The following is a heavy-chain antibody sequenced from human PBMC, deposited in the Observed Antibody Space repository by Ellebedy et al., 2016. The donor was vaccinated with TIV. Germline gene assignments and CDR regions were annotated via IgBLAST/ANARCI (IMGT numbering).Heavy chain of an antibody. CDR2: IDAGTGST. V-gene: IGHV1-3*01. D-gene: IGHD3-16*01. Sequence: ASVKVSCKASGYTFTSYAVHWVRQAPGQRLEWMGWIDAGTGSTRYSQNFQGRVTIVRDTSANTAFLEVSSLTSEDTAVYYCARESSDYYYFDPWGQGTLVTVSS. J-gene: IGHJ5*02. CDR1: GYTFTSYA. CDR3: ARESSDYYYFDP.